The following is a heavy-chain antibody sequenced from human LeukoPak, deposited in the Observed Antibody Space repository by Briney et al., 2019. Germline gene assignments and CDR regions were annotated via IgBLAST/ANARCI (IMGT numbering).Heavy chain of an antibody. CDR1: GFTFSSYA. V-gene: IGHV3-30*04. J-gene: IGHJ4*02. D-gene: IGHD2-2*01. CDR3: ARAYCSSTSCFKFDY. CDR2: ISYDGSNK. Sequence: PGRSLRLSCAASGFTFSSYAMHWVRQAPGKGLEWVAVISYDGSNKYYADSVKGRFTISRDNSKNTLYLQMNSLRAEDTAVYYCARAYCSSTSCFKFDYWGQGTLVTVSS.